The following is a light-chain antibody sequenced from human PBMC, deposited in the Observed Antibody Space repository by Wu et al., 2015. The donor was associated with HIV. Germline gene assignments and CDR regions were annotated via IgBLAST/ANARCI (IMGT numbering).Light chain of an antibody. J-gene: IGKJ1*01. V-gene: IGKV3-15*01. CDR2: GAS. CDR1: QSVSSN. Sequence: EIVLTQSPGTLSLSPGERATLSCRASQSVSSNYLAWYQQKPGQAPRLLIYGASTRATGIPARFSGSGSGTEFTLTISNMQSEDFAVYYCQQYNDWPLTFGQGTKVEMK. CDR3: QQYNDWPLT.